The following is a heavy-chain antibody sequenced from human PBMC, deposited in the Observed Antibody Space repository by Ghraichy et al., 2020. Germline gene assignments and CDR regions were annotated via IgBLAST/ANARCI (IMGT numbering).Heavy chain of an antibody. V-gene: IGHV3-7*01. Sequence: GESLRLSCAASGFTLSTYWMTWVRQAPGKGLEWVASVKEDGSEKYYVDSAKGRFTISRDNAKNSLYLQMNSLRGEDTAVYYCVRNGAYYDLAEWGQGTLVTVSS. CDR3: VRNGAYYDLAE. J-gene: IGHJ4*02. D-gene: IGHD3-3*01. CDR1: GFTLSTYW. CDR2: VKEDGSEK.